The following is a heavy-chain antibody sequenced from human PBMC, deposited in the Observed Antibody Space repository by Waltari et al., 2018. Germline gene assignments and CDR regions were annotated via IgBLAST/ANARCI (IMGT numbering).Heavy chain of an antibody. D-gene: IGHD3-22*01. CDR3: ARDYDSSGSLDP. V-gene: IGHV3-33*01. J-gene: IGHJ5*02. Sequence: QVQLVESGGGVVQPGRSLRLSCAASGFTFSSYGMHWVRQAPGKGLEWVAVVWYDGSNKYYADSVKGRFTISRDNSKNTLYLQMNSLRAEDTAVYYCARDYDSSGSLDPWGQGTLVTVSS. CDR1: GFTFSSYG. CDR2: VWYDGSNK.